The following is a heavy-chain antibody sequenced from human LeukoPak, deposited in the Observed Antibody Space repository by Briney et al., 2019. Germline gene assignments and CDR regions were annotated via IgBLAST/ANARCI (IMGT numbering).Heavy chain of an antibody. V-gene: IGHV3-48*03. D-gene: IGHD2-2*01. CDR1: GFTFSSYE. CDR3: ARDRPRVGLDY. J-gene: IGHJ4*02. Sequence: PGGSLRLSCAASGFTFSSYEMNWVRQAPGKGLEWVSYISISGSTIHYADSVKGRFTISRNNAKNALYLQMNSLRAEDMAVYYCARDRPRVGLDYWGQGTLVTVSS. CDR2: ISISGSTI.